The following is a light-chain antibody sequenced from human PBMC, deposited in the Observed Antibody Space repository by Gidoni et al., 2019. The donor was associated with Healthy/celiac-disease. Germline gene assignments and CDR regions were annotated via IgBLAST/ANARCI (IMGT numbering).Light chain of an antibody. CDR1: SSHVAGYNY. CDR3: SSYTSTSTSPV. CDR2: DVS. Sequence: QSALTQPASVSGSPGQSIAISCTGTSSHVAGYNYVSWYQQHPGKAPKLMIYDVSNRPSGVSDRFSGSKSGNTASLTISGLQAEDEADHYCSSYTSTSTSPVFGGGTKLTVL. V-gene: IGLV2-14*03. J-gene: IGLJ3*02.